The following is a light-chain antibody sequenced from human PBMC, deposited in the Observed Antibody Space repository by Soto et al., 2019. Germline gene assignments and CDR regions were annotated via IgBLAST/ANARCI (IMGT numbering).Light chain of an antibody. CDR1: QSVSSSY. CDR3: QQYYTYWT. V-gene: IGKV3-20*01. CDR2: GAS. Sequence: ENVLTQSPGTLSLSPGERATLSCRASQSVSSSYLAWYQQKPGQAPRLLIYGASSRATGIPARFSASGSGTDFTLTISSLQPDDFATYYCQQYYTYWTFGQGTKVDIK. J-gene: IGKJ1*01.